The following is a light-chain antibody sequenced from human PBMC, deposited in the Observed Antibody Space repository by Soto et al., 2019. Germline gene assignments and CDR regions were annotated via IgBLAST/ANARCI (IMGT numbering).Light chain of an antibody. V-gene: IGKV1-17*03. CDR3: LQHNTYPLS. Sequence: DIQMTRSPSAMSASVGDRVTITCRASQAISHYLAWFHQRPGKVPKRLIYGASTLQSGVPSRFSGSGSGTEFTLTISSLQPEDVGTYHCLQHNTYPLSFGGGTKVE. J-gene: IGKJ4*01. CDR2: GAS. CDR1: QAISHY.